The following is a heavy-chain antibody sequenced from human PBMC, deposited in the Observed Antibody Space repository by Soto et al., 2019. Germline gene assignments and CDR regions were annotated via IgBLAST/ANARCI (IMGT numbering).Heavy chain of an antibody. V-gene: IGHV3-74*01. CDR2: IDSGGRTT. CDR1: GFTFSSDW. J-gene: IGHJ4*02. Sequence: GGSLRLSCAASGFTFSSDWMHWFRQAPGKGLMWVSRIDSGGRTTTYADSVRGRFTISRDNTKNTLYLQMNGLRAEDTALYYCARWFTYGNFDYFDYWGQGTQVTVSS. D-gene: IGHD3-10*01. CDR3: ARWFTYGNFDYFDY.